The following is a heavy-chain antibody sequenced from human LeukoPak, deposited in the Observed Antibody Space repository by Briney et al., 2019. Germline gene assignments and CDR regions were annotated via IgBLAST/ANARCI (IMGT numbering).Heavy chain of an antibody. J-gene: IGHJ4*02. CDR1: GFTFNTYW. CDR3: ARDAYSYGYYFDS. Sequence: GGSLGLSCAASGFTFNTYWMSWVRQAPGKRLEWVANIKQDGSQKYYVDSVKGRFTISRDNAKNSLYLQMSSLRAEDTAVYYCARDAYSYGYYFDSWGQGTLVTVSS. CDR2: IKQDGSQK. V-gene: IGHV3-7*01. D-gene: IGHD5-18*01.